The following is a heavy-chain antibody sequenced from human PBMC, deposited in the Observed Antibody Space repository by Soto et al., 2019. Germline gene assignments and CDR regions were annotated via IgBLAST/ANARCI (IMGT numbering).Heavy chain of an antibody. CDR2: IFPSGRT. J-gene: IGHJ4*02. V-gene: IGHV4-31*03. D-gene: IGHD2-15*01. Sequence: QVQLQESGPGLVKPSQTLSLTCTVSGGSMSNRYYYWSWVRQNPGQGLEWIGHIFPSGRTYYNPFLRSRGSVSVDTSKNQFSLNLNSVTAADTAVDYCARWVEVSLDYFDSWGQGIPVTVSS. CDR1: GGSMSNRYYY. CDR3: ARWVEVSLDYFDS.